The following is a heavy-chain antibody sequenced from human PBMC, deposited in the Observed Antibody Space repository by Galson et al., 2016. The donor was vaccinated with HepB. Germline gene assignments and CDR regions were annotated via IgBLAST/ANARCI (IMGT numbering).Heavy chain of an antibody. Sequence: CAISGDSVSSNSAAWNWIRQSPSRGLEWLGRTYYRSKWYNDYAVSVQSRITINPDTSKNQFSLQLNSVTPEDTAVYYCARTPAIAPGYYYYGLDVWGQGTTVTVS. CDR3: ARTPAIAPGYYYYGLDV. CDR1: GDSVSSNSAA. V-gene: IGHV6-1*01. D-gene: IGHD6-13*01. J-gene: IGHJ6*02. CDR2: TYYRSKWYN.